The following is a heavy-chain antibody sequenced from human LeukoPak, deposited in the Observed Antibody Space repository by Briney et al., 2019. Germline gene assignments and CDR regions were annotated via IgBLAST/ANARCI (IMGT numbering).Heavy chain of an antibody. Sequence: SETLSLTGAVYGWSFSGYYWIWIRQPPGKGLEGWGEINNSERTNPNPSLKSPVTISVDTSKKTFSLKLSSVTAADTGVYYCARGRLGRSYYYDSSVAYGMDVWAQGTTVTVSS. CDR1: GWSFSGYY. CDR3: ARGRLGRSYYYDSSVAYGMDV. J-gene: IGHJ6*02. V-gene: IGHV4-34*01. CDR2: INNSERT. D-gene: IGHD3-22*01.